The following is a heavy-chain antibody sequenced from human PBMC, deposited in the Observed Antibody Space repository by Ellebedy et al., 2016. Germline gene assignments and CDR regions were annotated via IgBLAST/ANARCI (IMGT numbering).Heavy chain of an antibody. J-gene: IGHJ4*02. CDR3: ARDRAVAGTGEIFDY. D-gene: IGHD6-19*01. Sequence: GGSLRLXXAASGFTFSSYSMNWVRQAPGKGLEWVSSISSSSSYIYYADSVKGRFTISRDNAKNSLYLQMNSLRAEDTAVYYCARDRAVAGTGEIFDYWGQGTLVTVSS. CDR2: ISSSSSYI. CDR1: GFTFSSYS. V-gene: IGHV3-21*01.